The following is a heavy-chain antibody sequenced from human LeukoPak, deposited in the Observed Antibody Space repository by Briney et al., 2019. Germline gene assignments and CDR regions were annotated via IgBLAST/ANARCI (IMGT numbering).Heavy chain of an antibody. CDR2: ISAYNGNT. J-gene: IGHJ3*02. V-gene: IGHV1-18*01. Sequence: ASVKVSCKASGYTFTSYGISWVRQAPGQGLERMGWISAYNGNTNYAQKLQGRVTMTTDTSTSTAYMELRSLRSDDTAVYYCARVTRGPNAFDNWGQGTMVTVSS. CDR1: GYTFTSYG. CDR3: ARVTRGPNAFDN.